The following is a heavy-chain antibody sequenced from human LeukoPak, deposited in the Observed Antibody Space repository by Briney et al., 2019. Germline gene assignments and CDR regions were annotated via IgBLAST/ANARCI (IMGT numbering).Heavy chain of an antibody. CDR3: AKNEWLFRGFDP. J-gene: IGHJ5*02. CDR2: ISGSGGST. V-gene: IGHV3-23*01. CDR1: GFTFSSYA. Sequence: GGSLRLSCAASGFTFSSYAMSWVRQAPRKGLEWVSAISGSGGSTYYADSVKGRFTISRDNSKNTLYLQMNSLRAEDTAVYYCAKNEWLFRGFDPWGQGTLVTVSS. D-gene: IGHD3-3*01.